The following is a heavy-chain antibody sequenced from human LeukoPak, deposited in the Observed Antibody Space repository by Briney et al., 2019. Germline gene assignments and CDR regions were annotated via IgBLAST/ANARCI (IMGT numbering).Heavy chain of an antibody. CDR3: ARQEGSYRSAFDY. CDR1: EYYFTTYW. CDR2: IYPGDSDT. V-gene: IGHV5-51*01. J-gene: IGHJ4*02. D-gene: IGHD3-16*02. Sequence: GESLKISCKGSEYYFTTYWIGWVRQMPAKGLEWMGIIYPGDSDTTYSPSFQGQVTISADKSISTAYLQWSSLNASDNAMYYCARQEGSYRSAFDYWGQGTLVTVSS.